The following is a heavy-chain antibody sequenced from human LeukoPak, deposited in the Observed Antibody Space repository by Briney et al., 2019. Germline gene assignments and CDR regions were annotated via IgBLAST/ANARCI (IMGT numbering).Heavy chain of an antibody. D-gene: IGHD1-26*01. CDR3: ARDPYSGAYGDTYYYYMDV. Sequence: GGSLRLSCAASGLSFSNYWMSWVRQAPGKGLEWVANIKQDGSEKSYVDSVRGRFTISRDNAKNSLYLQMNSLRAEDTAVYYCARDPYSGAYGDTYYYYMDVWGKGTTVTISS. CDR2: IKQDGSEK. CDR1: GLSFSNYW. J-gene: IGHJ6*03. V-gene: IGHV3-7*01.